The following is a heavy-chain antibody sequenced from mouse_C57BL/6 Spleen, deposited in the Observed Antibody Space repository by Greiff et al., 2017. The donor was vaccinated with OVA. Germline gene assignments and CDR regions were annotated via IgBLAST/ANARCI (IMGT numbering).Heavy chain of an antibody. Sequence: QVQLQQSGAELAKPGASVTLSCKASGYTFTSYWMHWVKQRPGQGLEWIGYINPSSGYTKYNQKFKDKATLTADKSSSTAYMQLSSLTSEDSAVYFCAIKVATGYFDVWGTGTTVTVSS. V-gene: IGHV1-7*01. CDR2: INPSSGYT. CDR3: AIKVATGYFDV. D-gene: IGHD1-1*01. CDR1: GYTFTSYW. J-gene: IGHJ1*03.